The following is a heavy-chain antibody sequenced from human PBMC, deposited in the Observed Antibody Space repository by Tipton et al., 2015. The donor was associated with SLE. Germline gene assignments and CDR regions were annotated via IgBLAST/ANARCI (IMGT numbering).Heavy chain of an antibody. CDR1: GYTFNRYS. CDR2: ISTYNGNT. Sequence: QSGAEVKKPGASVKVSCKASGYTFNRYSINWVRQAPGQGLEWMGWISTYNGNTNYTQKVQGRVTMTTDTSTRTAYMELRSLRSDDTAVYYCVRDGVTTSGTYLYYFDYWGQGTLVTVSS. CDR3: VRDGVTTSGTYLYYFDY. V-gene: IGHV1-18*01. D-gene: IGHD1-26*01. J-gene: IGHJ4*02.